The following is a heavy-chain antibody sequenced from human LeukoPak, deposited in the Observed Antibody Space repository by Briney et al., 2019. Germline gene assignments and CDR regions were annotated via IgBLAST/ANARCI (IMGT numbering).Heavy chain of an antibody. D-gene: IGHD1-26*01. CDR1: GFTFSRYS. V-gene: IGHV3-21*01. CDR3: TRGRIVGASTSFDS. CDR2: ITSSSENI. Sequence: PGGSLRLSCAASGFTFSRYSMHWVRQAPGKGLEWVSSITSSSENIYYADSLRVRFTISRAAAKNSLYLQINSLRAEDTAVYYCTRGRIVGASTSFDSWGQGTLVTVSS. J-gene: IGHJ4*02.